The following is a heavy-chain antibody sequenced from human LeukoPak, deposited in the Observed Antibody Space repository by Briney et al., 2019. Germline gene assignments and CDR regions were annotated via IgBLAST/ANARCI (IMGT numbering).Heavy chain of an antibody. V-gene: IGHV3-23*01. CDR1: GFTFTKYA. J-gene: IGHJ4*02. CDR2: ITGSGGST. CDR3: ASVYSSSWYYFDY. D-gene: IGHD6-13*01. Sequence: GGSLRLSCAASGFTFTKYAMSWVRQAPGEGLEWVSSITGSGGSTYYADSVKGRFTISRDNSKNTLNLQMNSLRAEDTAVYYCASVYSSSWYYFDYWGQGTLVTVSS.